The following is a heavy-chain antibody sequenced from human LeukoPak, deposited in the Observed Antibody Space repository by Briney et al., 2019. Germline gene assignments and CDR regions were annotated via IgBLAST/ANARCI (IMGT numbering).Heavy chain of an antibody. V-gene: IGHV1-18*01. D-gene: IGHD3-22*01. CDR1: GYTFTSYG. Sequence: ASVKVSCKASGYTFTSYGISWVRQAPGQGLEWMGGISAHNGNTNYAQKLQGRVTMTTDTSTSTAYMELRSLRSDDTAVYYCARESHYDSSGYYFQYFDYWGQGTLVTVSS. CDR3: ARESHYDSSGYYFQYFDY. J-gene: IGHJ4*02. CDR2: ISAHNGNT.